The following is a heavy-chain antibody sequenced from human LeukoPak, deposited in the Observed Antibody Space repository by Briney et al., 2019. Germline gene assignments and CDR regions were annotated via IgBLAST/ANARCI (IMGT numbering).Heavy chain of an antibody. CDR2: MDPNSGNT. D-gene: IGHD2-2*01. V-gene: IGHV1-8*01. J-gene: IGHJ5*02. CDR1: GYTFTSYD. CDR3: ARYGVLAAMNWFDP. Sequence: GASVKVSCKASGYTFTSYDINWVRQATGQGLEWVGWMDPNSGNTGYAQKFQGRVTMTRDTSISTAYMELSSLRSEDTAVYYCARYGVLAAMNWFDPWGQGTLVIVSS.